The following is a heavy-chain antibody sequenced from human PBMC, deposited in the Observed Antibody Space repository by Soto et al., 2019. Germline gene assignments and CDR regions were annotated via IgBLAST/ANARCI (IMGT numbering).Heavy chain of an antibody. D-gene: IGHD3-3*01. V-gene: IGHV1-69*12. CDR1: GGTFSSYA. J-gene: IGHJ5*02. Sequence: QVQLVQSGAEVKKPGSSVKVSCKASGGTFSSYAISWVRQAPGQGLEWLGGIIPIFGTANYAQKFQGRVTINAHESTGTAYMELSSLRSEDKAVYYCARLVPPTDYDFWIGSSGNGFDPWGQGTLVTVS. CDR2: IIPIFGTA. CDR3: ARLVPPTDYDFWIGSSGNGFDP.